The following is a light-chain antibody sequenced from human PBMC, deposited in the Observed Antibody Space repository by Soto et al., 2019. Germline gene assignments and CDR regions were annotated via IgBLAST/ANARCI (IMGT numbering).Light chain of an antibody. CDR3: PQTNTFWP. CDR2: AAS. CDR1: QSISSY. Sequence: DIQRTQSPSSLSASVGDRVTITCRASQSISSYLNWYQQKPGKAPKLLIYAASSLQSGGPSRFSGSGSGTEFTLTISSLQPDDFATYYCPQTNTFWPFGQGTKVDIK. V-gene: IGKV1-39*01. J-gene: IGKJ1*01.